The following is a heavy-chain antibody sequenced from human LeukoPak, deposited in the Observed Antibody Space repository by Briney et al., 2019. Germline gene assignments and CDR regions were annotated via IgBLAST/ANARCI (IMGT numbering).Heavy chain of an antibody. CDR3: ARRRAPGTGFFDY. CDR1: GGSISSSGYY. J-gene: IGHJ4*02. Sequence: SETLSLTCTVSGGSISSSGYYWAWVRQPPGKGLEWIGNVYYSGTTDYNPSLESRVTIFVDTSKSQFSLRERSVTAADTAVYYCARRRAPGTGFFDYWGQGALVTVSS. D-gene: IGHD3/OR15-3a*01. V-gene: IGHV4-39*01. CDR2: VYYSGTT.